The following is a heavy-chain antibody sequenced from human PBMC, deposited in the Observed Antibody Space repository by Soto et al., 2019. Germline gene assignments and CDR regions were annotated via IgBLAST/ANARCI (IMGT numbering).Heavy chain of an antibody. CDR3: ARARSPRIFGVVIGYYYYGMDV. V-gene: IGHV3-23*01. CDR1: GFTFSSYA. J-gene: IGHJ6*02. CDR2: ITGSGGST. D-gene: IGHD3-3*02. Sequence: GGSLRLSCAASGFTFSSYAMSLVRQAPGKGLEWVSSITGSGGSTYYADSVKGRFTISRDNAKNSLYLQMNSLRAEDTAVYYCARARSPRIFGVVIGYYYYGMDVWGQGTTVTVSS.